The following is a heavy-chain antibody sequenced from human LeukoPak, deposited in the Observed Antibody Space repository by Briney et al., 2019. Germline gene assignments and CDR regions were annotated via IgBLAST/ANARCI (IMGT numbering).Heavy chain of an antibody. J-gene: IGHJ6*02. Sequence: GESLKISCKGSGYSFTGYWIGWVRQMPGKGLEWMGIIYPGDSDTRYSPSSQGQVTISADKSISTAYLQWSSLKASDTAMYYCAASTGSAQYYYYGMDVWGQGTTVTVSS. CDR1: GYSFTGYW. V-gene: IGHV5-51*01. CDR3: AASTGSAQYYYYGMDV. D-gene: IGHD1-14*01. CDR2: IYPGDSDT.